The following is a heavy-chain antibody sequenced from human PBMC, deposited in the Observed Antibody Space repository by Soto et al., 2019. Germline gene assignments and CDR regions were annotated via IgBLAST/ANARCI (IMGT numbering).Heavy chain of an antibody. J-gene: IGHJ4*02. CDR1: GFTFSSYA. CDR2: IGGTGGPT. V-gene: IGHV3-23*01. CDR3: AKGVYTYGYPYYFDY. D-gene: IGHD5-18*01. Sequence: GGSLRLSCAVSGFTFSSYAMSWVRQAPGKGLEWVSTIGGTGGPTYYADSVKGRFTISRGNSKNTLYLEMNSLRAEDTAVYYCAKGVYTYGYPYYFDYWGQGTLVTVSS.